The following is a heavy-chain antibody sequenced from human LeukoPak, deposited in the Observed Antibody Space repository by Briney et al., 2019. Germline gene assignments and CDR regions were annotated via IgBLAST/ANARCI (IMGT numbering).Heavy chain of an antibody. CDR1: GFTFSDYY. Sequence: GGSLRLSCAASGFTFSDYYMSWVRQAPGKGLEWVSAISGSGGSTYYADSVKGRFTISRDNSKNTLYLQMNNLRAEDTAVYYCAKDKGYSSGWYLLDPWGQGTLVTVSS. CDR2: ISGSGGST. J-gene: IGHJ5*02. D-gene: IGHD6-19*01. CDR3: AKDKGYSSGWYLLDP. V-gene: IGHV3-23*01.